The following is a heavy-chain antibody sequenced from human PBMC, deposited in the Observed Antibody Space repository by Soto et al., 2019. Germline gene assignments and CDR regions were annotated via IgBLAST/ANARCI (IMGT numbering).Heavy chain of an antibody. V-gene: IGHV1-18*01. CDR1: GYTSSAYTSVNIG. CDR2: NSGYNGNT. Sequence: QVQLVQSGAEVKKPGASVKDSCRASGYTSSAYTSVNIGINWVRQAPGQGLEWLGWNSGYNGNTNYPQKFADRVTISTDTSTSTVYMELRSLSSDDTAVYYCARVRGVKAYHYVDAFGYWGQGTPVTVSS. J-gene: IGHJ4*02. CDR3: ARVRGVKAYHYVDAFGY. D-gene: IGHD3-10*02.